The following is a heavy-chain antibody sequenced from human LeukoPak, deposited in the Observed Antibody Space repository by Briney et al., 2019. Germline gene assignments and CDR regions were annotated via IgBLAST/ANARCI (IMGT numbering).Heavy chain of an antibody. Sequence: PGGSLSLSCAASGSTFSNAWKNWVRHAPGQGLEWVGRIKTKTAGSTIDYAAPVKGRFTISIDDSKNILYLQRNSLKSEDTAVYFCTTDYYDSSGYVFWGQGTLVTVSS. V-gene: IGHV3-15*07. D-gene: IGHD3-22*01. J-gene: IGHJ4*02. CDR1: GSTFSNAW. CDR3: TTDYYDSSGYVF. CDR2: IKTKTAGSTI.